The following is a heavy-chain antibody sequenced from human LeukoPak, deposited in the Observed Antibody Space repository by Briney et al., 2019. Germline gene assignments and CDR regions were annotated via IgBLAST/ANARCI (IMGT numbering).Heavy chain of an antibody. Sequence: SETLSLTCTVSGGSISSYYWSWIRQPAGKGLEWIGRIYTSGSTNYNPSLKSRVTMSVDTSKNQFSLKLSSVTAADTAVYYCARDLLSVRGGYFDFWGRGTLVTVSS. D-gene: IGHD3-10*01. CDR2: IYTSGST. V-gene: IGHV4-4*07. CDR3: ARDLLSVRGGYFDF. J-gene: IGHJ2*01. CDR1: GGSISSYY.